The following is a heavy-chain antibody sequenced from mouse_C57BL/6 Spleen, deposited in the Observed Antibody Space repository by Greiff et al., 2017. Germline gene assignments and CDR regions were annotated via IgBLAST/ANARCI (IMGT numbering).Heavy chain of an antibody. Sequence: VQLQQPGAELVRPGSSVKLSCKASGYTFTSYWMHWVKQRPIQGLEWIGNIDPSDSETHYNQKFKDKATLTVDKSSSTAYMQLSSLTSEDSAVYYCARRVGKALAMDYWGQGTSVTVSS. V-gene: IGHV1-52*01. D-gene: IGHD1-1*02. CDR1: GYTFTSYW. CDR3: ARRVGKALAMDY. J-gene: IGHJ4*01. CDR2: IDPSDSET.